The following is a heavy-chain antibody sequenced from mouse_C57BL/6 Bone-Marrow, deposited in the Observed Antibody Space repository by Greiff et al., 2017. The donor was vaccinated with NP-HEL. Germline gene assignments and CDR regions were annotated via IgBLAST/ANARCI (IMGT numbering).Heavy chain of an antibody. Sequence: QVQLQQPGAELVKPGASVKLSCKASGYTFTSYWMHWVKQRPGQGLEWIGMIHPNSGSTDYNEKFKSKATLTVDKSSSTAYMQLSSLTSEDSAVFSSARVIATVVDAYAMDYWGQGTAVTVSS. D-gene: IGHD1-1*01. CDR3: ARVIATVVDAYAMDY. CDR1: GYTFTSYW. J-gene: IGHJ4*01. V-gene: IGHV1-64*01. CDR2: IHPNSGST.